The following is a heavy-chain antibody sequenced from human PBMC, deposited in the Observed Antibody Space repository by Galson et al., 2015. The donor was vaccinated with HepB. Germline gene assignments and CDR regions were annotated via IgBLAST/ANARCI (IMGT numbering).Heavy chain of an antibody. D-gene: IGHD3-3*02. J-gene: IGHJ6*03. CDR3: AKDEKQLAIPYYYYYMDV. CDR1: GFTFNSYG. Sequence: SLRLSCAASGFTFNSYGMHWVRQAPGKGLEWVALISYDGNSKYYADSVRGRFTISRDNSKNTLYLQMNSLGGEDTALYYCAKDEKQLAIPYYYYYMDVWGKGTPVTVSS. CDR2: ISYDGNSK. V-gene: IGHV3-30*18.